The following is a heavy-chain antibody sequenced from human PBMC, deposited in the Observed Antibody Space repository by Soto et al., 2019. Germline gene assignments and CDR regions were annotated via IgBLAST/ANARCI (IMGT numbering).Heavy chain of an antibody. V-gene: IGHV3-23*01. D-gene: IGHD7-27*01. Sequence: GGSLRLSCAASGFTFSSYAMSWVRQAPGKGLEWVSAISGSGGRTYYADSVKGRFTITRDNSKNTLYLQMNSLRAEDTAVYYCAKDFAGDNGFDYWGQGTLVTVSS. J-gene: IGHJ4*02. CDR3: AKDFAGDNGFDY. CDR2: ISGSGGRT. CDR1: GFTFSSYA.